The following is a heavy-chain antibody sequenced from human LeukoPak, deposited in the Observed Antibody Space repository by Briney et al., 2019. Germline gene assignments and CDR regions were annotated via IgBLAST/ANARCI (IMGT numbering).Heavy chain of an antibody. J-gene: IGHJ4*02. CDR2: IRYDGSNK. CDR3: AKGDSPTDCSSTSCLPY. Sequence: PGGSLRLSCAASGFTFSSCGMHWVRQAPGKGLEWVAFIRYDGSNKYYADSVKGRFTISRDNSKNTLYLQMNSLRAEDTAVYYCAKGDSPTDCSSTSCLPYWGQGTLVTVSS. V-gene: IGHV3-30*02. D-gene: IGHD2-2*01. CDR1: GFTFSSCG.